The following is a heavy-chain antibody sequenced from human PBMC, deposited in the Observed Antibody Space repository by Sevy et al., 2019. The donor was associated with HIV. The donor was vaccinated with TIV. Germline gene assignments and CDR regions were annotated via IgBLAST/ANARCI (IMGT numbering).Heavy chain of an antibody. CDR1: GFTFSSYA. J-gene: IGHJ4*02. CDR2: ISGSGYLT. Sequence: GGSLRLSCAASGFTFSSYAMSWVRQAPGKGLEWVSAISGSGYLTYYTDSVKGRFTIPRDNSKNTLYLQMNSLRAEDTAVDYCAKEGGGYYYDSSGFFDYWGQGTLVTVSS. CDR3: AKEGGGYYYDSSGFFDY. V-gene: IGHV3-23*01. D-gene: IGHD3-22*01.